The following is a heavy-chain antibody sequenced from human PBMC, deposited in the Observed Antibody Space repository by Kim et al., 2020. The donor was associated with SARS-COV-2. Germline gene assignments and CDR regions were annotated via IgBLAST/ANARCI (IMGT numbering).Heavy chain of an antibody. V-gene: IGHV1-69*04. CDR3: ARDGGGRYCSGGSCYSGYYYYGMDV. Sequence: SVKVSCKASGGTFSSYAISWVRQAPGQGLEWMGRIIPILGIANYAQKFQGRVTITADKSTSTAYMELSSLRSEDTAVYYCARDGGGRYCSGGSCYSGYYYYGMDVWGQGTTVTVSS. CDR2: IIPILGIA. J-gene: IGHJ6*02. CDR1: GGTFSSYA. D-gene: IGHD2-15*01.